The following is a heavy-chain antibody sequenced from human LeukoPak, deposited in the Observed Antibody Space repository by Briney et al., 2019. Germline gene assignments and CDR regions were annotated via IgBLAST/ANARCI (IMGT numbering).Heavy chain of an antibody. Sequence: SETLSLTCTVSDGSIGSGRYYWAWIRQPPGKGLEWIGSIYNSWSTSYNPSLKSRVAMSVDTSKNQFSLRLSSVTAADTAVYYCARNITSLIPAGYFDYWGQGTLVAVSS. D-gene: IGHD2-2*01. CDR3: ARNITSLIPAGYFDY. CDR2: IYNSWST. CDR1: DGSIGSGRYY. J-gene: IGHJ4*02. V-gene: IGHV4-39*01.